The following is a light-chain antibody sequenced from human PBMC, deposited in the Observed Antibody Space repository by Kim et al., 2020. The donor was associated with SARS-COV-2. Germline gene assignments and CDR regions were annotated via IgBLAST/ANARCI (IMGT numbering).Light chain of an antibody. V-gene: IGKV3-20*01. CDR1: QSVNAGY. CDR3: QQYVASPIT. J-gene: IGKJ5*01. Sequence: PGERATLSCRASQSVNAGYLNWYQQKPGQAPRLLIYGASSRATGIPDRFSGTGSGTDFTLTISRLESEDFAVYYCQQYVASPITFGQGTRL. CDR2: GAS.